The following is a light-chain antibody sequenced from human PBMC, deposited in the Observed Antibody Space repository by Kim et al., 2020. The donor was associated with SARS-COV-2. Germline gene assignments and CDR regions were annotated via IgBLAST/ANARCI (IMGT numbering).Light chain of an antibody. CDR1: QTVSSN. CDR2: GAS. J-gene: IGKJ4*01. V-gene: IGKV3-15*01. Sequence: VSPGERATLTCRATQTVSSNLAWYQQKPGQAPRLLSYGASTRATGIPARFSGSGSGTEFTLTISSLQSEDFAVYYCHQYNNWPLTFGGGTKVDIK. CDR3: HQYNNWPLT.